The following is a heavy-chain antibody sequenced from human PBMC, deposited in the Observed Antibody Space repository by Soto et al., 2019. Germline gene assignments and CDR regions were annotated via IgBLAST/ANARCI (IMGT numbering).Heavy chain of an antibody. CDR3: ARSLLQGDF. CDR2: INPNGGST. Sequence: ASVNVSCKASGYTFTSYDIHCVRQAPGQGLEGMAIINPNGGSTNYGQKFQGRVTVTGDPSTSKVSMELNSLGSDDTAVYFCARSLLQGDFWGQGTLVTVSS. D-gene: IGHD2-21*01. CDR1: GYTFTSYD. V-gene: IGHV1-46*01. J-gene: IGHJ4*02.